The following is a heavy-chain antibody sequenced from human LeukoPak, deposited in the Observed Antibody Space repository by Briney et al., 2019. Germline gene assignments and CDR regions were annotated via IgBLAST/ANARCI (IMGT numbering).Heavy chain of an antibody. J-gene: IGHJ5*02. D-gene: IGHD1-26*01. CDR2: IYTTGST. CDR3: ARGGLPRENWFDP. CDR1: DGSISTYY. V-gene: IGHV4-4*07. Sequence: PSETLSLTCTVSDGSISTYYWSWIRQPAGKGLEWIGRIYTTGSTNYNPSLKSRVTMSVDTSKNQFSLKLSSATAADTAVYYCARGGLPRENWFDPWGQGTLVTVSS.